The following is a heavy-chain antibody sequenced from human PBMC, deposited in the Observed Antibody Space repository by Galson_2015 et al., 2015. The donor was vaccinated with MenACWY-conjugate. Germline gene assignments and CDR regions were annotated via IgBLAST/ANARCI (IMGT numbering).Heavy chain of an antibody. CDR1: GFTFNTYT. Sequence: LRLSCAASGFTFNTYTMNWVRQAPGEGLEWVSSITSGSDYVYYADSVKGRFTVSRDNAENSLYLQMNSLRPEDTAVYYCAREDLAWAFGLDYWGQGTLVTVSS. V-gene: IGHV3-21*01. D-gene: IGHD2/OR15-2a*01. J-gene: IGHJ4*02. CDR2: ITSGSDYV. CDR3: AREDLAWAFGLDY.